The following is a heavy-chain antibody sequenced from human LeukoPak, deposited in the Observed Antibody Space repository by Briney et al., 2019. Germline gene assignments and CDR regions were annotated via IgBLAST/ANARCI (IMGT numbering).Heavy chain of an antibody. Sequence: SETLSLTCTVSGGSISSYYWSWIRQPAGKGLEWIGRIYTSGSTNYNPSLKSRVTMSVDTSKNQFSLKLSSVTAADTAVYYCARGDPNYYDSSGYYYARNSEAFDIWGQGTMVTVSS. D-gene: IGHD3-22*01. J-gene: IGHJ3*02. CDR2: IYTSGST. CDR1: GGSISSYY. CDR3: ARGDPNYYDSSGYYYARNSEAFDI. V-gene: IGHV4-4*07.